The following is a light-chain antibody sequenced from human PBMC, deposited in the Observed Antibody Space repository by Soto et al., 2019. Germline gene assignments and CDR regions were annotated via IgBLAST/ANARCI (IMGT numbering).Light chain of an antibody. Sequence: DIQMTQSPLSLSASVGESVTITCRASQNITNFLNWYQQKPGKPPRLLIFGTSSLQSGVPSRFRGSRSETDFSLTISCLQPEDFATYICQQSYRSPLIFGPGTRVA. CDR3: QQSYRSPLI. CDR2: GTS. J-gene: IGKJ3*01. CDR1: QNITNF. V-gene: IGKV1-39*01.